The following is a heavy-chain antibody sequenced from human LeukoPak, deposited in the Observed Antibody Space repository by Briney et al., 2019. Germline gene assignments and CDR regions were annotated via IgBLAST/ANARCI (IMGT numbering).Heavy chain of an antibody. CDR2: ISGGAGTP. J-gene: IGHJ4*02. V-gene: IGHV3-23*01. CDR3: ARQYSSSWVGY. D-gene: IGHD6-13*01. Sequence: GGSLRLSCAASGFTFSNYAMSWVRQAPGKGLEWVSGISGGAGTPYYADSVKGRFTISRDNSKNTLYLQMNSLRAEDTAVYYCARQYSSSWVGYWGQGTLVTVSS. CDR1: GFTFSNYA.